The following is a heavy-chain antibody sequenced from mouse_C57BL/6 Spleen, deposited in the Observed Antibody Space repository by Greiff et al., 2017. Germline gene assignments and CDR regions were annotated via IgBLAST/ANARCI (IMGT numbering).Heavy chain of an antibody. D-gene: IGHD3-2*02. Sequence: QVQLQQPGAELVKPGASVKLSCKASGYTFTSYWMPWVQQRPGQGLEWIGMIHPNSGSTNYNEKFKSKATLTVDKSSSTAYMQLSSLTSEDSAVYYCARDGDPDSSGYWFAYWGQGTLVTVSA. CDR1: GYTFTSYW. CDR2: IHPNSGST. CDR3: ARDGDPDSSGYWFAY. V-gene: IGHV1-64*01. J-gene: IGHJ3*01.